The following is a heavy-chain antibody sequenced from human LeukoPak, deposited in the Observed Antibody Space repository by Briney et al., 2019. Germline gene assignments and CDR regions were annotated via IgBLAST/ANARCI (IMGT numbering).Heavy chain of an antibody. CDR2: IYYSGST. CDR1: GGSLSSYY. D-gene: IGHD4-23*01. J-gene: IGHJ2*01. CDR3: ARRQYGGAADWYFDL. Sequence: SETLSLTCTVSGGSLSSYYWSWIRQPPGKGLEWIGCIYYSGSTNYNPSLKSRVTISVDTSKNQFSLKLSSVTAADTAVYYCARRQYGGAADWYFDLWGRGTLVTVSS. V-gene: IGHV4-59*08.